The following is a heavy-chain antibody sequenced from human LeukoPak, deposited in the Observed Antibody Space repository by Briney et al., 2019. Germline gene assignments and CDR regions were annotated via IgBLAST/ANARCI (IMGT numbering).Heavy chain of an antibody. J-gene: IGHJ4*02. CDR1: GGTFSSYA. D-gene: IGHD6-19*01. Sequence: GSSVKVSCKASGGTFSSYAISWVRQAPGQGLEWMGRIIPILGIANYAQKFQGRVTITADKSTSTAYMELSSLRSEDTAVYYCARDEAGYSSGWYGGDFDYWGQGTLVTVSS. CDR2: IIPILGIA. V-gene: IGHV1-69*04. CDR3: ARDEAGYSSGWYGGDFDY.